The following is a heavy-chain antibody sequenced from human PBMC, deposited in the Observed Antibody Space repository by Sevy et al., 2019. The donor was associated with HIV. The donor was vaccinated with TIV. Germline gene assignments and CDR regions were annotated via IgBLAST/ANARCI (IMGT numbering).Heavy chain of an antibody. CDR2: ISAYNGNT. D-gene: IGHD6-19*01. V-gene: IGHV1-18*01. CDR3: AREAGRQWLYSLGGFEANWFDP. Sequence: ASVKVSCKASGYTFTSYGISWVRQAPGQGLEWMGWISAYNGNTNYAQKLQGRVTMTTDTSTSTAYMELRSLRSDDTAVYYCAREAGRQWLYSLGGFEANWFDPWGQGTLVTVSS. CDR1: GYTFTSYG. J-gene: IGHJ5*02.